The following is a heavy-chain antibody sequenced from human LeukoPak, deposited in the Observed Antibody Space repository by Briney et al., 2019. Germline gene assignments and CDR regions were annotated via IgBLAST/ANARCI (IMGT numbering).Heavy chain of an antibody. CDR1: GGSISSSSYY. CDR3: ASRSSSGYSYGYREDY. J-gene: IGHJ4*02. Sequence: TTSETLSLTCTVSGGSISSSSYYWGWIRQPPGKGLEWIGSIYYSGSTYYNPSLKSRVTISVDTSKNQFSLKLSSVTAADTAVYYCASRSSSGYSYGYREDYWGQGTLVTVSS. CDR2: IYYSGST. V-gene: IGHV4-39*01. D-gene: IGHD5-18*01.